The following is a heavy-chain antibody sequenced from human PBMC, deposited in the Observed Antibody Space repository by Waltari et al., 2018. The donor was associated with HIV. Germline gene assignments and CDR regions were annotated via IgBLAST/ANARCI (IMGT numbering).Heavy chain of an antibody. CDR2: FYSDGST. CDR1: GLIVSSNY. D-gene: IGHD3-22*01. Sequence: EVQLVESGGGLIQHGGSLRLSCAASGLIVSSNYMSWVRQAPGKGLEWVSVFYSDGSTHYADSVKGRFTIARDKSKNTLYLQMNSLRAGDTAVYYCARISSEDVDYYYHAMDVWGQGTTVTVSS. V-gene: IGHV3-53*01. CDR3: ARISSEDVDYYYHAMDV. J-gene: IGHJ6*02.